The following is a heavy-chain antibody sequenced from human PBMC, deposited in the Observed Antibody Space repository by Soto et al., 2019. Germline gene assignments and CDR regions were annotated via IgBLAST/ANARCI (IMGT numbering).Heavy chain of an antibody. CDR1: GFTFSSYS. D-gene: IGHD3-22*01. Sequence: GGSLRLSCAASGFTFSSYSMSWVRQAPGKGLEWVSYITSSSSTLYYADSVEGRFTISRDNAKNSPYLQMNSLRDEDTAVYYCARVYYYDSSALFDPWGQGTLVTVSS. J-gene: IGHJ5*02. V-gene: IGHV3-48*02. CDR3: ARVYYYDSSALFDP. CDR2: ITSSSSTL.